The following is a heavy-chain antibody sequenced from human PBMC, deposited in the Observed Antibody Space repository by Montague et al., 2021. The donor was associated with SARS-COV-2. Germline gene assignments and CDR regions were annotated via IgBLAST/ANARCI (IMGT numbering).Heavy chain of an antibody. Sequence: SLRLSCAAPGFSFSSRGMSWVRQVPGKGLEWVATVEQDGSESHYVDSVKGRFTISRDNAKSSAYLQMGSLRVEDTAVYFCARDHYGSEDYWGQGILVTVSS. D-gene: IGHD3-10*01. CDR1: GFSFSSRG. J-gene: IGHJ4*02. CDR3: ARDHYGSEDY. V-gene: IGHV3-7*01. CDR2: VEQDGSES.